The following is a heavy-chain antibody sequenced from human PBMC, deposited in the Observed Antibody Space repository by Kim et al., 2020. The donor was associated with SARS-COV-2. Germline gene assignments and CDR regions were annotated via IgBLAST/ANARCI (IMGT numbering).Heavy chain of an antibody. CDR2: IYSGGST. D-gene: IGHD3-3*01. CDR1: GFTVSSNY. CDR3: VRGASRITIFGVVTPRYFDL. Sequence: GGSLRLSCAASGFTVSSNYMSWVRQAPGKGLEWVSVIYSGGSTYYADSVKGRFTISRDNSKNTLYLQMNSLRAEDTAVYYCVRGASRITIFGVVTPRYFDLWGRGTLVTVSS. V-gene: IGHV3-53*01. J-gene: IGHJ2*01.